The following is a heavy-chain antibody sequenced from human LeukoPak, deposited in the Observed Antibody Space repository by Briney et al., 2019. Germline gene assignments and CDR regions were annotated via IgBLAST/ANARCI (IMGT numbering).Heavy chain of an antibody. V-gene: IGHV3-23*01. CDR3: AEWKAVAGTTDY. D-gene: IGHD6-19*01. Sequence: GGALRLSCAASGFTFSSYAMSWVRQAPGKGLEWVSGVSGSGGSRYYAESVKGRFTISRDNSKTTLYLQMSSLKAEDTAVYNCAEWKAVAGTTDYWGQGTLVTVSS. CDR2: VSGSGGSR. CDR1: GFTFSSYA. J-gene: IGHJ4*02.